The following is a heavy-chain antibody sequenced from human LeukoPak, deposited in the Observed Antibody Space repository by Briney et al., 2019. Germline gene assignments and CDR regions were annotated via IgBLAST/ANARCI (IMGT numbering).Heavy chain of an antibody. J-gene: IGHJ4*02. CDR3: AKPHFDY. CDR1: GFTFSSYG. V-gene: IGHV3-30*02. Sequence: GGSLRLSCAASGFTFSSYGMHWVRQAPGKGLEWVAFIRLDGSNKYYADSVRGRFTISRDNSKNTLYLQMNSLRAEDTALYYCAKPHFDYWGQGTLVTVSS. CDR2: IRLDGSNK.